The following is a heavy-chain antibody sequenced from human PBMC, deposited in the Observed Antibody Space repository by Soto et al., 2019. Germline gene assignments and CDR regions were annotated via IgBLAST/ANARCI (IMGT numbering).Heavy chain of an antibody. CDR3: ARTYGTPKYNWFDP. CDR1: GGSISSSSYY. CDR2: IYYSGCT. J-gene: IGHJ5*02. V-gene: IGHV4-39*01. Sequence: QLQLQESGPGLVKPSETLSLTCTVSGGSISSSSYYWGWIRQPPGKGLEWIGSIYYSGCTYYNPSLKSRVTISVDTSKNQFSLKLSSVTAADTAVYYCARTYGTPKYNWFDPWGQGTLVTVSS. D-gene: IGHD4-17*01.